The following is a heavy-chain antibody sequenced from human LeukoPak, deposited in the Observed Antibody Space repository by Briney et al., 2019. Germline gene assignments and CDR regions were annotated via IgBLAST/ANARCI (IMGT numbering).Heavy chain of an antibody. J-gene: IGHJ6*03. CDR1: GGSISSYY. CDR2: IYHSGST. V-gene: IGHV4-59*12. CDR3: ARDETYSSDWQPNHSYYYMDV. D-gene: IGHD6-19*01. Sequence: KPSETLSLTCTVSGGSISSYYWSWIRQPPGKGLEWIGSIYHSGSTHYNPSLKSRVTISVDTSKNQFSLKVNSVTAADTAEYFCARDETYSSDWQPNHSYYYMDVWGKGTTVIVSS.